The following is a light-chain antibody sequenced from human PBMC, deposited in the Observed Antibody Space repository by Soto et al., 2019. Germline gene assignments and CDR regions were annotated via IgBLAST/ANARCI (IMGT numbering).Light chain of an antibody. J-gene: IGKJ1*01. Sequence: DIQMTQSPSTLSVSLGDRVTITCLASQTISSWLAWYQQKPGKAPKLLIYKASTLKSGVPSRFSGSGSGTEFTLTISSLQPDDFATYYRQHYNSYSEAFGQGIKVDIK. CDR1: QTISSW. CDR3: QHYNSYSEA. V-gene: IGKV1-5*03. CDR2: KAS.